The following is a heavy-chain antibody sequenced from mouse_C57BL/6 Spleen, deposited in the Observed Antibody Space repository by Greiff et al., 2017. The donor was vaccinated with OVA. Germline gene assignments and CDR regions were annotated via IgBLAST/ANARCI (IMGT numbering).Heavy chain of an antibody. CDR3: ARIYYGNYEDAMDY. V-gene: IGHV1-22*01. CDR1: GYTFTDYN. Sequence: EVQVVESGPELVKPGASVKMSCKASGYTFTDYNMHWVKQSHGKSLEWIGYINPNNGGTSYNQKFKGKATLTVNKSSSTAYMELRSLTSEDSAVYYCARIYYGNYEDAMDYWGQGTSVTVSS. CDR2: INPNNGGT. D-gene: IGHD2-1*01. J-gene: IGHJ4*01.